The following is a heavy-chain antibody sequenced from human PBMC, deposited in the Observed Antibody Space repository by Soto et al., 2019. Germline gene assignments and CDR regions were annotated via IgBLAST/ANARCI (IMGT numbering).Heavy chain of an antibody. V-gene: IGHV1-8*02. D-gene: IGHD5-18*01. J-gene: IGHJ5*02. Sequence: ASVEVSWKASGYTFTNNDVSWVRQATGQGLEWMGWMNPGSSDTGYAPKFQGRVTMTRDISIATAYMELNSLTSEDTAIYYCARMESFGSLNWFDPWGQGTLVTVSS. CDR3: ARMESFGSLNWFDP. CDR1: GYTFTNND. CDR2: MNPGSSDT.